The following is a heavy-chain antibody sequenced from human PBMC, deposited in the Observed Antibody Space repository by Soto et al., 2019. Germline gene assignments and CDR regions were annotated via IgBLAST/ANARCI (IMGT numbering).Heavy chain of an antibody. CDR2: ISYDGSNK. Sequence: QVQLVESGGGVVQPGRSLRLSCAASGFTFSSYAMHWVRQAPGKGLEWVAVISYDGSNKYYADSVKGRFTISRDNSKNTLYLQMNSLRAEDKAVYYCAREYGITGTTFDYWGQGTLVTVSS. J-gene: IGHJ4*02. CDR1: GFTFSSYA. V-gene: IGHV3-30-3*01. CDR3: AREYGITGTTFDY. D-gene: IGHD1-7*01.